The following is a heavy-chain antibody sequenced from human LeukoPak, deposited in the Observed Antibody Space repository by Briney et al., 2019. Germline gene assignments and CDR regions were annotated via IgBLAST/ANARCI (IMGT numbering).Heavy chain of an antibody. V-gene: IGHV3-21*01. CDR1: GFTFSSYS. Sequence: GGSLRLSCAASGFTFSSYSMNWVRQAPGKGLEWVSSISSSSSYIYYADSVKGRFTISRDNAKNSLYLQMNSLRAEDTAVYYCARDSWEMATIWWDLDIWGQGTMVTVSS. CDR2: ISSSSSYI. CDR3: ARDSWEMATIWWDLDI. J-gene: IGHJ3*02. D-gene: IGHD5-24*01.